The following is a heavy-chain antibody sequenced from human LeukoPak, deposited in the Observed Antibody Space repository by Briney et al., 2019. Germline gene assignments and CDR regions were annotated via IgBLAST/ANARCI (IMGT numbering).Heavy chain of an antibody. CDR1: GFTFSKYG. CDR3: ARDSTTSTYYMDA. V-gene: IGHV3-33*01. J-gene: IGHJ6*03. CDR2: IWSDGNKR. D-gene: IGHD2-2*01. Sequence: PGGPLRLSCAPSGFTFSKYGMQWVRQAPGKGLEWVAVIWSDGNKRYYSDSVKGRFTISRDNSGNTLFLQMNSLRAEDTAVYFCARDSTTSTYYMDAWGKGTTVTVSS.